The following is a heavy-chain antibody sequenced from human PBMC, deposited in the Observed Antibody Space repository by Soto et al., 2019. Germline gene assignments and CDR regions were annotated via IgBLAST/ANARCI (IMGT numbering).Heavy chain of an antibody. V-gene: IGHV4-39*01. CDR3: VSQRTTVPTQAYFDY. J-gene: IGHJ4*02. CDR2: VYYRGRS. D-gene: IGHD4-17*01. CDR1: GDSVTNSSYY. Sequence: SETLSLTCTVSGDSVTNSSYYWGWIRQSPGKGLEWIGSVYYRGRSYSKSSVKSRVTISVDTSKNRFSLSLNSVTASDTAVYFCVSQRTTVPTQAYFDYWGPGAMVTVSS.